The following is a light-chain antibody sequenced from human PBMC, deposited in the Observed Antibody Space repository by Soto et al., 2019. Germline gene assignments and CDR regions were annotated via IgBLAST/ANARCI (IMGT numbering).Light chain of an antibody. CDR2: AAS. J-gene: IGKJ3*01. CDR1: QGINNL. CDR3: LQHDTYPLT. V-gene: IGKV1-17*01. Sequence: DIQMTQSPSSLSASVGDRVTITCRASQGINNLLGWYQQGPGKAPKRLIYAASKLEGGVPSRFSGSGSVTEFTLTISSLQTEDVANYYCLQHDTYPLTFGPGTKVDVK.